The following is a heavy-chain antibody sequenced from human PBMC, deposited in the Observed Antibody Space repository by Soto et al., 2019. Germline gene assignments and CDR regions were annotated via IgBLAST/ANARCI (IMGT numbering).Heavy chain of an antibody. V-gene: IGHV3-7*03. CDR1: GFMFGSYW. CDR3: ARVRATDYEIDY. D-gene: IGHD4-17*01. Sequence: GGSLRLSCTASGFMFGSYWMTWVRHVPGKGLQWVANIKRDGSEKYYVDFVKGRFTISRDNADNSVFLDMNNLRVDDTATYYCARVRATDYEIDYWGQGALVTAPQ. CDR2: IKRDGSEK. J-gene: IGHJ4*02.